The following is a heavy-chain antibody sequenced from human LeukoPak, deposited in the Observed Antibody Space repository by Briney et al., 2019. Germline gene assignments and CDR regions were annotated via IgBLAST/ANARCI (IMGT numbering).Heavy chain of an antibody. Sequence: SETLSLTCAVYGGSFSGYYWSWIRQPPGKGLEWIGEINHSGSTNYNPSLKSRVTISVDTSKNQFSLKLSSVTAADTAVYYCARRGRYCSGGSCYTNRTYYYYYYYMDVWGKGTTVTISS. CDR2: INHSGST. D-gene: IGHD2-15*01. CDR3: ARRGRYCSGGSCYTNRTYYYYYYYMDV. V-gene: IGHV4-34*01. CDR1: GGSFSGYY. J-gene: IGHJ6*03.